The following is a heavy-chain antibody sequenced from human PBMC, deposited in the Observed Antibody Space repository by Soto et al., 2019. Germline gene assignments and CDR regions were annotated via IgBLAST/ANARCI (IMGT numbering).Heavy chain of an antibody. CDR2: INAGNGNT. D-gene: IGHD5-18*01. V-gene: IGHV1-3*01. CDR3: AGYYTAMVIEENWFDP. Sequence: ASVKVSCKASGYTFTSYAMHWVRQAPGQRLEWMGWINAGNGNTKYSQKFQGRVTITRDTSASTAYMELSSLRSEDTAVYYCAGYYTAMVIEENWFDPWGQGTLVTVSS. CDR1: GYTFTSYA. J-gene: IGHJ5*02.